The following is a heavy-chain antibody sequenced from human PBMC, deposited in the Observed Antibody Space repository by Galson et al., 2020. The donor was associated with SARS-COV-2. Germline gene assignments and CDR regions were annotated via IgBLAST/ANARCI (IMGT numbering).Heavy chain of an antibody. CDR3: ARDGSARPFITMVRGYGMDV. CDR2: ISSSSSTI. J-gene: IGHJ6*02. D-gene: IGHD3-10*01. V-gene: IGHV3-48*01. CDR1: GFTFSSYS. Sequence: GESLKISCAASGFTFSSYSMNWVRQAPGKGLEWVSYISSSSSTIYYADSVKGRFTISRDNAKNSLYLQMNSLRAEDTAVYYCARDGSARPFITMVRGYGMDVWGQGTTVTVSS.